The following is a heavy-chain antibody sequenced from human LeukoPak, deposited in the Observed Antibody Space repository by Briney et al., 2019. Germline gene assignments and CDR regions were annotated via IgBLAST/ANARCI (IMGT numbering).Heavy chain of an antibody. J-gene: IGHJ4*02. Sequence: GGSLRLSCAASGFTFSSYAMGWVRQAPGKGLEWVSAISGSGGSTYYADSVKGRFTISRDNSKNTLYLQMNSLRAEDTAVYYCAKDDVVVPAAFFDYWGQGTLVTVSS. CDR1: GFTFSSYA. CDR2: ISGSGGST. D-gene: IGHD2-2*01. CDR3: AKDDVVVPAAFFDY. V-gene: IGHV3-23*01.